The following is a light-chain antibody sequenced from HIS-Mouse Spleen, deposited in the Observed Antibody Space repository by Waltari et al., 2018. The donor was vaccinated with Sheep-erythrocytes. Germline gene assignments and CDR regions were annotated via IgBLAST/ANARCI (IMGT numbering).Light chain of an antibody. Sequence: QSALTQPPSASGSPGQSVTIPCTGTSSDVVGSNYVSWYQQHPGKAPKLMIYEVSERPSGVPDRFSGSKSGNTASLTVSGLQAEDEADYYCSSYAGSNNWVFGGGTKLTVL. CDR1: SSDVVGSNY. CDR3: SSYAGSNNWV. J-gene: IGLJ3*02. CDR2: EVS. V-gene: IGLV2-8*01.